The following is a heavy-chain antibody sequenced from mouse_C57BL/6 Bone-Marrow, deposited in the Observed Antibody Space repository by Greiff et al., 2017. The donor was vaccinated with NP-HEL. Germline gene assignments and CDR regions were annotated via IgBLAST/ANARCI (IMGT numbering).Heavy chain of an antibody. CDR3: ARHPLWSYYYAMDY. J-gene: IGHJ4*01. D-gene: IGHD1-1*02. Sequence: QVQLQQSGAELARPGASVKMSCKASGYTFTSYTMHWVKQRPGQGLEWIGYINPSSGYTKYNQKFKDKATLTAAKSSSTAYMQLSSLTSEDSAVYYCARHPLWSYYYAMDYWGQGTSVTVSS. CDR2: INPSSGYT. CDR1: GYTFTSYT. V-gene: IGHV1-4*01.